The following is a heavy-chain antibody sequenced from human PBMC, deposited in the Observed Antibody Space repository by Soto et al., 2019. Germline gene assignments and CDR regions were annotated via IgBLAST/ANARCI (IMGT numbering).Heavy chain of an antibody. V-gene: IGHV3-74*01. Sequence: GGSLRLSCAASGFTFSAHWMHWVRQAPGKGLVWVSHIKTDGSITRDADSVKGRFTISRDNARNTLYLQMNSLRAEDTAVYYCARDNKWSLDYWGQGTLVTVSS. CDR1: GFTFSAHW. CDR2: IKTDGSIT. CDR3: ARDNKWSLDY. D-gene: IGHD2-15*01. J-gene: IGHJ4*02.